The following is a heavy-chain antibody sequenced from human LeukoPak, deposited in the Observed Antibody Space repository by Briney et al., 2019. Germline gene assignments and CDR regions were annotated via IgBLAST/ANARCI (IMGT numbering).Heavy chain of an antibody. V-gene: IGHV4-39*01. CDR3: ARSGSPRGGFAP. CDR2: IYYSGST. CDR1: GGSISSSSYY. D-gene: IGHD5-12*01. Sequence: SETLSLTCTVSGGSISSSSYYWGWIRQPPGKGLEWIGSIYYSGSTYYNPSLKSRVTISVDTSKNQFSLKLSSVTAADTGVYFCARSGSPRGGFAPWGQGTLVTVSS. J-gene: IGHJ5*02.